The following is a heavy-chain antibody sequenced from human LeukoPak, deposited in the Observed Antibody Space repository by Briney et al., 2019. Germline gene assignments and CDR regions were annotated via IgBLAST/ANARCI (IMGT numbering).Heavy chain of an antibody. J-gene: IGHJ4*02. CDR1: GFTFSSYS. CDR3: ARAPPYDSSGYYGY. V-gene: IGHV3-21*01. CDR2: ISSSSSYI. D-gene: IGHD3-22*01. Sequence: GGSLRLSCAASGFTFSSYSMNWVRQAPGKGLEWVSSISSSSSYIYYADSVKGRFTISRDNSKNTLYLQMNSLRAEDTAVYYCARAPPYDSSGYYGYWGQGTLVTASS.